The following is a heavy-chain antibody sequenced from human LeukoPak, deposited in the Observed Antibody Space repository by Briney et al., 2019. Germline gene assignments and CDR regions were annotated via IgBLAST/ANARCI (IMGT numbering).Heavy chain of an antibody. V-gene: IGHV1-2*02. CDR1: GYRFTGFY. Sequence: GASVKVSCKTSGYRFTGFYIHWVRQAPGQGLEWMGWINPNTGGTNFAQKFQGRVTMTTDTSMNTAYMDLRSLTSDDTAVYYCAREGDFHGSGQGDSWGQGTLVIVSS. CDR3: AREGDFHGSGQGDS. D-gene: IGHD3-10*01. CDR2: INPNTGGT. J-gene: IGHJ4*02.